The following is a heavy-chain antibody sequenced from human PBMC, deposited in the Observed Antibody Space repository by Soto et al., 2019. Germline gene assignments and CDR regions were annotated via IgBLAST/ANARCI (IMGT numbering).Heavy chain of an antibody. Sequence: ASVKVSCKASGYTFTNYGISWVRQAPGQGLEWMGWINTYNGNTNHAQKLQGRVTMTTDTSTSTAYMELRSLRSDDTAVYYCARDWDSSGWYKFDYWGQGTLVTVSS. CDR1: GYTFTNYG. CDR3: ARDWDSSGWYKFDY. CDR2: INTYNGNT. D-gene: IGHD6-19*01. V-gene: IGHV1-18*01. J-gene: IGHJ4*02.